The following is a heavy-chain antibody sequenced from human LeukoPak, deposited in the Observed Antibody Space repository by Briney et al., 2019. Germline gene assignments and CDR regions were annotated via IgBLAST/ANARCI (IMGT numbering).Heavy chain of an antibody. Sequence: PGGSLRLSCAASGFTFSSYAMSWVRQAPGKGREWVSAISGSGGSTYYADSVKGRFTISRDNSKNTLYLQMNSLRAEDTAVYYCAKDGGRCTNGVCYPGYYFDYWGQGALVTVSS. CDR2: ISGSGGST. V-gene: IGHV3-23*01. D-gene: IGHD2-8*01. J-gene: IGHJ4*02. CDR1: GFTFSSYA. CDR3: AKDGGRCTNGVCYPGYYFDY.